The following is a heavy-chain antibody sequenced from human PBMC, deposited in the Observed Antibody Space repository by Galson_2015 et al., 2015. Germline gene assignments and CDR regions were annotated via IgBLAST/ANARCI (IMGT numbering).Heavy chain of an antibody. CDR1: GGSISNSGYY. Sequence: CTVSGGSISNSGYYWGWIRQPPGKGLEWIGSIYYSGSTYYNPSLKSRVTISRDDPENTVCLQMSSLKTEDTAVYYCTNSMVGDAHHWGQGTLVTVSS. V-gene: IGHV4-39*03. CDR3: TNSMVGDAHH. J-gene: IGHJ5*02. CDR2: IYYSGST. D-gene: IGHD3-10*02.